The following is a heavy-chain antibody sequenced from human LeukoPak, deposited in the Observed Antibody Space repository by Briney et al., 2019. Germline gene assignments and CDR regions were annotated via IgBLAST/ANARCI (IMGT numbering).Heavy chain of an antibody. V-gene: IGHV1-69*06. Sequence: ASVKVSCKASGGTFSSYAISWVRQAPGQGLEWMGGIIPIFGTANYAQKFQGRVTITADKSTSTAYMELSSLRSEDTAVYYCARDIVVVPAAIPYNWFDPWGQGTLVTVSS. D-gene: IGHD2-2*02. CDR3: ARDIVVVPAAIPYNWFDP. J-gene: IGHJ5*02. CDR1: GGTFSSYA. CDR2: IIPIFGTA.